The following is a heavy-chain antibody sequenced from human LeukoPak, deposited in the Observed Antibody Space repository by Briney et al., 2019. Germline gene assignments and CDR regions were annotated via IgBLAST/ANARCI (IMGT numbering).Heavy chain of an antibody. J-gene: IGHJ4*02. CDR1: GHTFTGYY. CDR3: AREQLGYRHWVY. D-gene: IGHD6-13*01. CDR2: INPNSGGT. V-gene: IGHV1-2*06. Sequence: GASVKVSCKASGHTFTGYYMHWVRQAPGQGLEWMGRINPNSGGTNYAQKFQGRVTMTRDTSISTAYMELSRLRSDDTAVYYCAREQLGYRHWVYWGQGTLVTVSS.